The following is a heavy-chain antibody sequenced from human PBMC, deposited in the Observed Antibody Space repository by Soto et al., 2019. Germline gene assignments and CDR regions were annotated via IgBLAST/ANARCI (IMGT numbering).Heavy chain of an antibody. CDR3: TRHPGIVTTTDAFDI. CDR2: IRSKANSYAT. V-gene: IGHV3-73*01. D-gene: IGHD5-12*01. J-gene: IGHJ3*02. CDR1: GFTFSGSA. Sequence: GGSLRLSCAASGFTFSGSAMHWVRQASGKGLEWVGRIRSKANSYATAYAASVKGRFTISRDDSKNTAYLQMNSLKTEDTAVYYCTRHPGIVTTTDAFDIWGQGTMVTV.